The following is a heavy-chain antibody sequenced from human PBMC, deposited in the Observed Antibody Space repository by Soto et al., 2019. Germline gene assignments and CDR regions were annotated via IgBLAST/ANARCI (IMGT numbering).Heavy chain of an antibody. J-gene: IGHJ4*02. CDR2: IYYSGST. Sequence: PSETLSLTCTVSGGSISSYYWSWIRQPPGKGLEWIGYIYYSGSTNYNPSIKSRVTITVDTSKNQFSLKLSSVTAADTAVYYCARTGIAAAGRAPFDYWGQGTLVTVSS. CDR3: ARTGIAAAGRAPFDY. D-gene: IGHD6-13*01. V-gene: IGHV4-59*08. CDR1: GGSISSYY.